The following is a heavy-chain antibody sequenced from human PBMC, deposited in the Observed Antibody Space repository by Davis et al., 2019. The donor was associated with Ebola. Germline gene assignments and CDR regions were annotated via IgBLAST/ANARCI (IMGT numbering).Heavy chain of an antibody. CDR3: ARGRARSTMVQGVIIAGIWFDP. CDR2: INHSRST. Sequence: SETLSLTCAVYGGSFSGYYWSWIRQPPGKGLEWIGEINHSRSTNYNPSLKSRVTISVDTSKNQFSLKLSSVTAADTAVYYCARGRARSTMVQGVIIAGIWFDPWGQGTLVTVSS. D-gene: IGHD3-10*01. J-gene: IGHJ5*02. CDR1: GGSFSGYY. V-gene: IGHV4-34*01.